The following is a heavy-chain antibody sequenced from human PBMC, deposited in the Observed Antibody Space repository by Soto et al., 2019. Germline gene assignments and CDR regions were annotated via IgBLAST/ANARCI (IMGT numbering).Heavy chain of an antibody. CDR1: GYTFTSHG. J-gene: IGHJ6*03. D-gene: IGHD2-15*01. V-gene: IGHV1-18*01. CDR2: ISGYSGHT. CDR3: ARALYCSGASCFSYYYRYMDV. Sequence: ASVKVSCKASGYTFTSHGISWVRQAPGQGLEWMGWISGYSGHTNYAQKLQGRVTMTTDTSTTTAYMELRSLRSDDTAVYYCARALYCSGASCFSYYYRYMDVWGKGTTVTAP.